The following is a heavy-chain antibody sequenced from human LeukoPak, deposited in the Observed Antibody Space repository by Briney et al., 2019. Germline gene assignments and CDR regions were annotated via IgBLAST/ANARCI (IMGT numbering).Heavy chain of an antibody. Sequence: PGASAKVSCRASGYTFSNYTINWVRLAPGQGLEWMGWIDTNTGNPTYAQGFAGRFVFSLDTSVTTTYLQISSLKAEDTAVYYCTRGRDTTGYFVYWGQGTLVTVSS. V-gene: IGHV7-4-1*02. J-gene: IGHJ4*02. CDR2: IDTNTGNP. D-gene: IGHD3-22*01. CDR3: TRGRDTTGYFVY. CDR1: GYTFSNYT.